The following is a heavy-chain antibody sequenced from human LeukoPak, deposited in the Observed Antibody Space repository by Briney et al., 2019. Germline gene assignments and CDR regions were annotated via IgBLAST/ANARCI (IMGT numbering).Heavy chain of an antibody. J-gene: IGHJ4*02. V-gene: IGHV1-2*06. CDR3: ARAHDYSNYLLDY. Sequence: ASVKVSFKASGYTFTGHYMHWVRQAPGQGLEWMGRINPNSGGTNYAQKFQGRVTMTRDTSINTVYMELSRLRSDDTAVYYCARAHDYSNYLLDYWGQETLVTVSS. CDR1: GYTFTGHY. CDR2: INPNSGGT. D-gene: IGHD4-11*01.